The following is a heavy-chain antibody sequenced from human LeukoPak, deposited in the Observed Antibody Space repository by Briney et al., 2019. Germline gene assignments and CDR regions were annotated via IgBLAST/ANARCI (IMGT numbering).Heavy chain of an antibody. D-gene: IGHD3-10*01. Sequence: GGSLRLSCAASGFTFSSYAMSWVRQAPGKGLEWVSAISGSGGSTYYADSVKGRFTISRDNYTNTLYLQMNSLRAEDTAVYYCAKATGLLWFGELIDYWGQGTLVTVSS. CDR2: ISGSGGST. V-gene: IGHV3-23*01. CDR1: GFTFSSYA. CDR3: AKATGLLWFGELIDY. J-gene: IGHJ4*02.